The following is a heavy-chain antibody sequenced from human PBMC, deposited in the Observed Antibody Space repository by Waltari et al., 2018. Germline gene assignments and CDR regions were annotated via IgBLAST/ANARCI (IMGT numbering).Heavy chain of an antibody. CDR3: ARDRPETYSSGWYHYYYGMDV. V-gene: IGHV6-1*01. Sequence: QVQLQQSGPGLVKPSQTLSLTCAISGDSVSSNSAAWNWIRQSPSRGLEWLGRTYYRSKWYNDYAVSVKSRITINPDTSKNQFSLQLNSVTPEDTAVYYCARDRPETYSSGWYHYYYGMDVWGQGTTVTVSS. CDR1: GDSVSSNSAA. J-gene: IGHJ6*02. D-gene: IGHD6-19*01. CDR2: TYYRSKWYN.